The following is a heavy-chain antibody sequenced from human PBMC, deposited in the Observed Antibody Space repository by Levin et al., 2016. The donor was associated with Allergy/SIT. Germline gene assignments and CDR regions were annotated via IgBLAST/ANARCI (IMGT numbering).Heavy chain of an antibody. V-gene: IGHV3-7*04. CDR2: IKQDGSEQ. J-gene: IGHJ3*02. CDR1: GFTSSTYW. CDR3: AREAFCSGGSCYWWGNENAFDI. Sequence: GESLKISCAASGFTSSTYWMSWVRQAPGKGLEWVANIKQDGSEQYYVDSVKGRFTISRDNAKNSLYLQMNSLRVEDTAVYYCAREAFCSGGSCYWWGNENAFDIWGQGTMVTVSS. D-gene: IGHD2-15*01.